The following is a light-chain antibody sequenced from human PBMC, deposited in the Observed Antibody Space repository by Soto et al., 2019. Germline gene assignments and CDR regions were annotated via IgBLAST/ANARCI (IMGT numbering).Light chain of an antibody. V-gene: IGKV3-20*01. Sequence: EIVLTQSPVTLSLSPGERATLSCRASQSVSSSNLAWYQQKPGQAPRLLIYAASSRATGIPDRFSGSGSGADFTLTISRLEPEDFAVYYCQPYGTSPPYTFGQGTKVEIK. CDR3: QPYGTSPPYT. CDR1: QSVSSSN. J-gene: IGKJ2*01. CDR2: AAS.